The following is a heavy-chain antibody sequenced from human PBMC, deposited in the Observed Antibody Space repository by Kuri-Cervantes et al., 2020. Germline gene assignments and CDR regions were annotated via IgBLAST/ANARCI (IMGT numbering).Heavy chain of an antibody. V-gene: IGHV3-30*04. Sequence: GGSLRLSCGGSGFRFTSYAMHWVRQAPGKGLEWVALISYNGTETYYADSVKGRFTISRDNSKKTLYLQMNTLTVEDTAVYYCARDGTAVAGFFDFWGQGSLVTVSS. CDR3: ARDGTAVAGFFDF. D-gene: IGHD6-19*01. CDR1: GFRFTSYA. J-gene: IGHJ4*02. CDR2: ISYNGTET.